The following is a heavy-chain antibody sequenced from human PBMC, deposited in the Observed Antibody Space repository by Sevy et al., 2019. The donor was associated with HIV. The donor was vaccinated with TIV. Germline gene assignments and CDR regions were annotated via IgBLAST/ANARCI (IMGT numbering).Heavy chain of an antibody. Sequence: GGSLRLSCAASGFTFSSYSMNWVRQAPGKGLEWVSSISSSSSYIYYADSVKGRFTISRDNAKNSLYLQMNSLRAEDTAVYYCARAPGGDGYERLDDFWGAFDYWGQGTLVTVSS. CDR3: ARAPGGDGYERLDDFWGAFDY. V-gene: IGHV3-21*01. CDR1: GFTFSSYS. D-gene: IGHD3-3*01. CDR2: ISSSSSYI. J-gene: IGHJ4*02.